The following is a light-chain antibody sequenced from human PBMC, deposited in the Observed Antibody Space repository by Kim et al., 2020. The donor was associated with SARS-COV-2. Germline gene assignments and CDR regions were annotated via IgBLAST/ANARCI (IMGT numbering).Light chain of an antibody. CDR3: QQRSNWIT. CDR2: DAS. V-gene: IGKV3-11*01. J-gene: IGKJ5*01. CDR1: QSVSSY. Sequence: LSPEERATLSCRASQSVSSYLAWYQQKPGQAPRLLIYDASNRATGIPARFSGSGSGTDFTLTISSLEPEDFAVYYCQQRSNWITFGQGTRLEIK.